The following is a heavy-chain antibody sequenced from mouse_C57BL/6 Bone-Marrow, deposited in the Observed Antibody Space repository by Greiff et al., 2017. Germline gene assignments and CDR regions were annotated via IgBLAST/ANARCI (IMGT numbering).Heavy chain of an antibody. CDR3: ARGVDY. CDR1: GFTFSSYA. J-gene: IGHJ2*01. CDR2: ISDGGSYT. Sequence: EVMLVESGGGLVKPGGSLKLSCAASGFTFSSYAMAWVRQTPEKRLEWVATISDGGSYTYYPDNVKGRFTISRDNAKNNLYLQMSHLKSEGTAMYYCARGVDYWGQGTTLTVSS. V-gene: IGHV5-4*03.